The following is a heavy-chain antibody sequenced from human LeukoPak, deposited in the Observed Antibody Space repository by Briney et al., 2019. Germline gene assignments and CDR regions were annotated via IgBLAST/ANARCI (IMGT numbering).Heavy chain of an antibody. D-gene: IGHD3-10*01. J-gene: IGHJ4*02. CDR1: GGSISSYY. CDR3: ARVGVRYYYGSGSSIPFDY. V-gene: IGHV4-59*01. CDR2: IYYSGST. Sequence: SETLSLTCTVSGGSISSYYWSWIRQPPGKGLEWIGYIYYSGSTNYNPPLKSRVTISVDTSKNQFSLKLSSVTAADTAVYYCARVGVRYYYGSGSSIPFDYWGQGTLVTVSS.